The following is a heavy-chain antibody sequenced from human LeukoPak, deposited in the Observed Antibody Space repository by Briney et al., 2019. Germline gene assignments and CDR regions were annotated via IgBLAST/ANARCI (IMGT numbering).Heavy chain of an antibody. CDR3: ARLSVSTVTRQFDY. Sequence: SETLSLTCTVSGGSISSSSYYWGWIRQPPGKGLEWIGSIYYSGSTYYNPSLKSRVTISVDTSKNQFSLKLSSVTAADTAVYYCARLSVSTVTRQFDYWGQGTLVTVSS. CDR1: GGSISSSSYY. CDR2: IYYSGST. V-gene: IGHV4-39*01. J-gene: IGHJ4*02. D-gene: IGHD4-17*01.